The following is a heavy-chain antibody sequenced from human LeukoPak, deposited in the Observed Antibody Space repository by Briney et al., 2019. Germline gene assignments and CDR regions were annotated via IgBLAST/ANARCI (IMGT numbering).Heavy chain of an antibody. D-gene: IGHD6-19*01. Sequence: SETLSLTCTVSGGSISSSSYYWGWIRQPPGKGLEWIGSLYYSGSTYYNPSLKSRVTISVDTSKNQFSLKLSSVTAADTAVYYCAREGRSGWFHFQHWGQGTLVTVSS. CDR1: GGSISSSSYY. CDR2: LYYSGST. J-gene: IGHJ1*01. V-gene: IGHV4-39*02. CDR3: AREGRSGWFHFQH.